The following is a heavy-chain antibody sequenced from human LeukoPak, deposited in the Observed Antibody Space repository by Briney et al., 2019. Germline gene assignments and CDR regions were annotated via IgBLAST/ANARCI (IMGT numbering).Heavy chain of an antibody. CDR1: GGSISTYY. V-gene: IGHV4-59*01. J-gene: IGHJ4*02. CDR2: IYYNEST. D-gene: IGHD6-19*01. Sequence: SETLSLTCTVSGGSISTYYWSWIRQPVGKGLEWIGYIYYNESTNYNPSVKRRVTISADTSKNQFSLKLRSVTAADTAVYYCARGRWLVNYWGQGTLVTVSS. CDR3: ARGRWLVNY.